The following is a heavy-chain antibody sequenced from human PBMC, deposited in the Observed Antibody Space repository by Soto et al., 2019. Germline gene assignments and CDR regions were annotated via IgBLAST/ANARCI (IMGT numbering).Heavy chain of an antibody. CDR2: ISDSGGST. Sequence: EVQLLESGGGLVQPGGSLRLSCAASGFTFSSYAMSWVRQAPGKGLEWVSGISDSGGSTYYADSVKGRFTISRDNSKTPLYLQMNSLRAEDTAVYYCANGCGGTCYSRIHYWGQGTLVTVSS. CDR1: GFTFSSYA. D-gene: IGHD2-15*01. CDR3: ANGCGGTCYSRIHY. V-gene: IGHV3-23*01. J-gene: IGHJ4*02.